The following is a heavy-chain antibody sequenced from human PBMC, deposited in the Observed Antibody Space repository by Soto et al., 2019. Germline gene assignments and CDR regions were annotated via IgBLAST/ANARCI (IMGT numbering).Heavy chain of an antibody. CDR2: IQYSGYS. D-gene: IGHD3-10*01. CDR3: ARHGFGSLHRLVDV. CDR1: GGSITIYY. J-gene: IGHJ6*02. Sequence: QVQLQESGPGLVKPSETLSLTCTVSGGSITIYYCSWFRQPPGKGLEWIGYIQYSGYSAYNLSLKRRVTMSMDTSKSQFSLMLESVTATDTAVYYCARHGFGSLHRLVDVWGQGTTVIVSS. V-gene: IGHV4-59*08.